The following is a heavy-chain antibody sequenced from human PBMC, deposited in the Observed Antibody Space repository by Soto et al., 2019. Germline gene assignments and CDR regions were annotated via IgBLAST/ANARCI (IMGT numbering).Heavy chain of an antibody. CDR1: GASIRISRYY. J-gene: IGHJ4*02. V-gene: IGHV4-39*02. Sequence: QLQLQESGPGLVKPSETLSLTCTVSGASIRISRYYWGWVRQPPGKGLEWIGSIHYSGSPHYNPSLQNRVTISGDAAKKPFSPTLGYVTAADPAMYYCSNTKKETLDFDYWGQGNLVTVSS. CDR2: IHYSGSP. D-gene: IGHD2-2*03. CDR3: SNTKKETLDFDY.